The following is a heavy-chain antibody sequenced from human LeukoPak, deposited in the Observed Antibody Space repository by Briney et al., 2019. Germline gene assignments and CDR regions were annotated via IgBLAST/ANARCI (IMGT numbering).Heavy chain of an antibody. J-gene: IGHJ4*02. V-gene: IGHV1-69*04. CDR1: GGTFSSYA. Sequence: SVKVSCKASGGTFSSYAISWVRQAPGQGLEWMGRIIPIFGIANYAQKFQGRVTVTADKSTSTAYMELSSLRSEDTAVYYCARDTDDSSGYYGNFDYWGQGTLVTVSS. D-gene: IGHD3-22*01. CDR3: ARDTDDSSGYYGNFDY. CDR2: IIPIFGIA.